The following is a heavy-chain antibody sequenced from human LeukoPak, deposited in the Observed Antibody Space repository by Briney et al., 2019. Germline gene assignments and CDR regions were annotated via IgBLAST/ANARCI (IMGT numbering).Heavy chain of an antibody. Sequence: GGSPRLSCAVSGLTFSSYGLSWLRQAPGKGLEWVSSISSGSTYISYADSLKGRFTISRDNAKNSLYLQMNSLRAEDTAVYYCARGGSSGPYYFDYCGQGTLVTVSS. V-gene: IGHV3-21*01. J-gene: IGHJ4*02. CDR1: GLTFSSYG. CDR2: ISSGSTYI. CDR3: ARGGSSGPYYFDY. D-gene: IGHD3-22*01.